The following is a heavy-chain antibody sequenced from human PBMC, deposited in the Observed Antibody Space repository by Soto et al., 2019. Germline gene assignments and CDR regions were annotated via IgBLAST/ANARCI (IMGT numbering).Heavy chain of an antibody. CDR3: ARATAPCWFAS. J-gene: IGHJ5*01. Sequence: QVRLQESGPGLVKPSQTLSLTCIVSGASIRTGGYYWSWIRQPPGKGLELIGYIYHSGTTYYNPSPESRLSISADSSKNLPSLNLTAVSAADTAIDYCARATAPCWFASWGQGTLVTVSP. CDR1: GASIRTGGYY. V-gene: IGHV4-31*03. CDR2: IYHSGTT. D-gene: IGHD1-1*01.